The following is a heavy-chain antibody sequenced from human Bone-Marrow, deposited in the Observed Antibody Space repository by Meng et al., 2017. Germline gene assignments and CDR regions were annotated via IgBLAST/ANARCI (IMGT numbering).Heavy chain of an antibody. J-gene: IGHJ4*02. CDR2: IKPNSGGT. D-gene: IGHD3-3*01. V-gene: IGHV1-2*06. CDR3: ASLAIFGVVIRDY. Sequence: LGRAGCGGEKPGASVKVSCKGSGNAVPGYYMHWGRQAPGQGLEWMGRIKPNSGGTNYAQKFQGRVTMTRDTSISTAYMELSRLRSDDTAVYYCASLAIFGVVIRDYWGQGTLVTVSS. CDR1: GNAVPGYY.